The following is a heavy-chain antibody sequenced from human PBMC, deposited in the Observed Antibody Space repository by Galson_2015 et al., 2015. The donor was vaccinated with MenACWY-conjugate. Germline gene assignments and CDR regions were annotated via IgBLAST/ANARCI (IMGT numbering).Heavy chain of an antibody. Sequence: SLRLSCAASGFTFSSYDMSWVRQAPGKGLEWVSAISGSGGSKYYADSVKGRFTMSRDNSKNTLYLQMNGLRAEDTAVYYCAKTSCSSTSCYRLDFDYWGQGRLVTVSS. CDR2: ISGSGGSK. V-gene: IGHV3-23*01. D-gene: IGHD2-2*02. CDR3: AKTSCSSTSCYRLDFDY. J-gene: IGHJ4*02. CDR1: GFTFSSYD.